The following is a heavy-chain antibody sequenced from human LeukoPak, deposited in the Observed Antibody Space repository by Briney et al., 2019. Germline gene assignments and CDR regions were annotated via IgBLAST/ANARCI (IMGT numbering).Heavy chain of an antibody. Sequence: SVKVPCKASGGTFSSYAISWVRQAPGQGLEWMGGIIPIFGTANYAQKFQGRVTITADKSTSTAYMELSSLRSEDTAVYYCARHTIGAFDIWGQGTMVTVSS. CDR1: GGTFSSYA. CDR3: ARHTIGAFDI. D-gene: IGHD3-9*01. V-gene: IGHV1-69*06. J-gene: IGHJ3*02. CDR2: IIPIFGTA.